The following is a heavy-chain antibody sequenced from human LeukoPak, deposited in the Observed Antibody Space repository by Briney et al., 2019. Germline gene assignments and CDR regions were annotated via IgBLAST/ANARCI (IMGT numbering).Heavy chain of an antibody. J-gene: IGHJ4*02. CDR1: GGSFSGYY. V-gene: IGHV4-34*01. Sequence: NPSETLSLTCAVYGGSFSGYYWSWIRQPPGKGLEWIGEANHSGSTNYNPSLKSRVTISVDTSKNQFSLKLSSVTAADTAVYYCARGPRRGSGSYYMGYFDYWGQGTLVTVSS. CDR2: ANHSGST. D-gene: IGHD3-10*01. CDR3: ARGPRRGSGSYYMGYFDY.